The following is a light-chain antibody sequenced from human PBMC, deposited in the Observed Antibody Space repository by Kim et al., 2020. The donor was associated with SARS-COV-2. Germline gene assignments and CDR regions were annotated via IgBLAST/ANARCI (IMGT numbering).Light chain of an antibody. CDR2: GAS. Sequence: VSPVERVTLSCRASQSVSTNLACYQQIPGQAPKLLIYGASTTATGIPTRFSGSGSGTEFTLTISSLQSEDFGVFYCQQYKDWPRTFGQGTKVDIK. J-gene: IGKJ1*01. CDR3: QQYKDWPRT. V-gene: IGKV3-15*01. CDR1: QSVSTN.